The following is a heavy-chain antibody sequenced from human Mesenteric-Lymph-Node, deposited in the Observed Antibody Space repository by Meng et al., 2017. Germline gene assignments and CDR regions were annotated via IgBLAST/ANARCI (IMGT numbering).Heavy chain of an antibody. D-gene: IGHD6-13*01. CDR2: VDPEDDET. V-gene: IGHV1-69-2*01. Sequence: QSGVDVNNPGATAKTSCKVSGSTFTDDYIHWVNQAPGKGLVWMVLVDPEDDETIYEENFRDRVTITADTSTDTSYMELNSLRSEDTAVYYCAMSWHSRLNYFDSWGQGTLVTVSS. CDR3: AMSWHSRLNYFDS. J-gene: IGHJ4*02. CDR1: GSTFTDDY.